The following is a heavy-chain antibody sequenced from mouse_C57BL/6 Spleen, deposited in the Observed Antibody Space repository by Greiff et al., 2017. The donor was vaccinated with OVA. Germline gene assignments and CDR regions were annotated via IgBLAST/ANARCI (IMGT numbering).Heavy chain of an antibody. CDR3: ARGVLRYWYFDV. CDR1: GFTFSSYA. Sequence: EVKVVESGGGLVKPGGSLKLSCAASGFTFSSYAMSWVRQTPEKRLEWVATISDGGSYTYYPDNVKGRFTISRDNAKNNLYLQMSHLKSEDTAMYYCARGVLRYWYFDVWGTGTTVTVSS. CDR2: ISDGGSYT. D-gene: IGHD1-1*01. J-gene: IGHJ1*03. V-gene: IGHV5-4*03.